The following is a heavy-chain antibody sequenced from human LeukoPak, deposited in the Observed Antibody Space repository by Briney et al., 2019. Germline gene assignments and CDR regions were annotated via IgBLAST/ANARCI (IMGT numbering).Heavy chain of an antibody. D-gene: IGHD3-3*01. J-gene: IGHJ4*02. V-gene: IGHV3-30*18. CDR3: AKGSVLRFLEWLLSVDY. CDR2: ISYDGSNK. Sequence: PGRSLRLSCAASGFTFSSYGMHWVRQAPGKGLEWVAVISYDGSNKYYADSVKGRFTISRDNSKNTLYLQKNSLRAEDTAVYYCAKGSVLRFLEWLLSVDYWGQGTLVTVSS. CDR1: GFTFSSYG.